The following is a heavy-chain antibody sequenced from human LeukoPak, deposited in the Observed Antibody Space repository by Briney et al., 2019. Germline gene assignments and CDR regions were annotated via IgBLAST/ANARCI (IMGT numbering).Heavy chain of an antibody. CDR1: GFTFSSYA. D-gene: IGHD6-13*01. CDR2: ISGSGGST. V-gene: IGHV3-23*01. J-gene: IGHJ4*02. Sequence: GGSLRLSCAASGFTFSSYAMSWVRQAPGKGLEWVSAISGSGGSTYYADSVKGRFTISRDNSKNTLYLQMNSLRAEDAAVYYCAKVGHGYSSIPLLDYWGQGTLVTVSS. CDR3: AKVGHGYSSIPLLDY.